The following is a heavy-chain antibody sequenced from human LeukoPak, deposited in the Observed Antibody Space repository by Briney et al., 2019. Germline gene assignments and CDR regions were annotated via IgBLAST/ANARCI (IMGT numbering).Heavy chain of an antibody. CDR2: ISSSGSTI. D-gene: IGHD6-19*01. CDR3: ARERRSSSGWFPYYYGMDV. Sequence: GGSLRLSCAASGFTFTNYGMSWIRQAPGKGLEWVSYISSSGSTIYYADSVKGRFTISRDNAKNSLYLQMNSLRAEDTAVYYCARERRSSSGWFPYYYGMDVWGQGTTVTVSS. CDR1: GFTFTNYG. J-gene: IGHJ6*02. V-gene: IGHV3-11*01.